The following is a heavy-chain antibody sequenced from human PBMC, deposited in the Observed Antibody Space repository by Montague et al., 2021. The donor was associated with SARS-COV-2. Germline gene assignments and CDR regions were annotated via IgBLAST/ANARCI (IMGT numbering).Heavy chain of an antibody. D-gene: IGHD3/OR15-3a*01. CDR1: GGSISSSSYY. Sequence: SETLSLTCTVSGGSISSSSYYWGWIRQPPGKGLEWIGSIYYSGSTYYNPSLKSRVTISVDTSKNQFCLKLSSVTAADTAVYYCARGLVGWFDPWGQGTLVTVSS. CDR2: IYYSGST. V-gene: IGHV4-39*01. J-gene: IGHJ5*02. CDR3: ARGLVGWFDP.